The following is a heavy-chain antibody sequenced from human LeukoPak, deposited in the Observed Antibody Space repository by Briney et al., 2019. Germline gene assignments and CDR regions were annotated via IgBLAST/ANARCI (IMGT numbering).Heavy chain of an antibody. CDR2: IYYSGST. Sequence: PSETLSLTCTVSGGSISSYYWSWIRQPPGKGLEWIGYIYYSGSTNYNPSLKSRVTISVDTSKNQFSLKLSSVTAADTAVYYCARANRYYYYMDVWGKGTTVTVSS. CDR3: ARANRYYYYMDV. CDR1: GGSISSYY. D-gene: IGHD1-14*01. J-gene: IGHJ6*03. V-gene: IGHV4-59*01.